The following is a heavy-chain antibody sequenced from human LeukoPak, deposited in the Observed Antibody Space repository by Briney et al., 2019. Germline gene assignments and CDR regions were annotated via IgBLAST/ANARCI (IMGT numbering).Heavy chain of an antibody. J-gene: IGHJ5*02. CDR3: ARDKKPGYCSSTSCPAPYHNWFDP. CDR1: GYTFTGYY. V-gene: IGHV1-2*02. D-gene: IGHD2-2*01. Sequence: ASVKVSCEASGYTFTGYYMHWVRQAPGQGLEWMGWINPNSGGTNYAQKFQGRVTMTRDTSISTAYMELSRLRSDDTAVYYCARDKKPGYCSSTSCPAPYHNWFDPWGQGTLVTVSS. CDR2: INPNSGGT.